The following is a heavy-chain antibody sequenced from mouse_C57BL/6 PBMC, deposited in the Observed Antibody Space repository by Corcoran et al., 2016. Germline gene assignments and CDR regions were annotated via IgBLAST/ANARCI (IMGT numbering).Heavy chain of an antibody. CDR2: ISYDGSN. D-gene: IGHD2-12*01. V-gene: IGHV3-6*01. Sequence: DLQLQESGPGLVKPSQSLSLTCSVTGYSISSGYYWNWIRQFPGNKLEWMGYISYDGSNNYNPSLKNRISITRDTSKNQFFLKLNSVTTEDTATYYCAREKLYRAIDYWDQGTSVTVSS. J-gene: IGHJ4*01. CDR1: GYSISSGYY. CDR3: AREKLYRAIDY.